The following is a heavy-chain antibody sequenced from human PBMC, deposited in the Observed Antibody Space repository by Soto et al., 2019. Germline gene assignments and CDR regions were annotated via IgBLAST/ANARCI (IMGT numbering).Heavy chain of an antibody. CDR3: ERERVRVPRPPGPASELLKGIAPPVAGY. CDR2: ISAYNGNT. V-gene: IGHV1-18*01. D-gene: IGHD6-13*01. Sequence: ASVKVSCKASGYTFTSYGISWVRQAPGQGLEWMGWISAYNGNTNYAQKLQGRVTMTTDTSTSTAYMELRSLRSDDTAVYYCERERVRVPRPPGPASELLKGIAPPVAGYWGQGNLVTVS. CDR1: GYTFTSYG. J-gene: IGHJ4*02.